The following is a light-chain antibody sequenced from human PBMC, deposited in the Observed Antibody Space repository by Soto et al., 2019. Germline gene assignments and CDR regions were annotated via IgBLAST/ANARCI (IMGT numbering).Light chain of an antibody. V-gene: IGLV2-8*01. CDR3: TSYAGSKGV. CDR1: SSDVGGYNY. Sequence: QSALTQPPSASGSFGQSVTISCTGTSSDVGGYNYVSWYQQHPGKAPKLMIYEVNERPSGVPDRFSGSKSGNTASLTVSGLQAEDEADYYCTSYAGSKGVFGTGTKVTVL. J-gene: IGLJ1*01. CDR2: EVN.